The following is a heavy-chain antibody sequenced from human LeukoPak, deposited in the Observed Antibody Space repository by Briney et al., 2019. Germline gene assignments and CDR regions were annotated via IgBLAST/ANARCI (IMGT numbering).Heavy chain of an antibody. J-gene: IGHJ4*02. Sequence: GGSLRLSCAASGFTFSSYWMNWVRQAPGKGLVWVSRIASDGSSTTYADSVKGRFSISRDNAKNTLYLQMNSLRVEDTAVYYCARGRPHGNDYWGQGTLVTVS. V-gene: IGHV3-74*01. CDR2: IASDGSST. D-gene: IGHD4-23*01. CDR3: ARGRPHGNDY. CDR1: GFTFSSYW.